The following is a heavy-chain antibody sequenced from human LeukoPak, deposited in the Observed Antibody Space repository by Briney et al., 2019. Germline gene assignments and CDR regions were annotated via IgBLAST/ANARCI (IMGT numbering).Heavy chain of an antibody. J-gene: IGHJ4*02. CDR1: GFTFTSFA. CDR2: ISGSGGST. CDR3: AKNSRSSGYYLDY. Sequence: GGSLRLSCAASGFTFTSFAMSWVRQAPGKGLEWVSTISGSGGSTSYADSVKGRFTISRDNSKNTLYLQMHSLRAEDTALYYCAKNSRSSGYYLDYWGQGTLVTVSS. D-gene: IGHD3-22*01. V-gene: IGHV3-23*01.